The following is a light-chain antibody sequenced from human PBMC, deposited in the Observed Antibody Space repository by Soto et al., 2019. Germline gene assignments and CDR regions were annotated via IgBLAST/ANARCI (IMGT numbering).Light chain of an antibody. CDR3: QQRSTWPLT. CDR1: QSVSSN. Sequence: EIVMTQSPATLSVSPGERATLSCRASQSVSSNLAWYQQKPGQAPRLLIYDASKRATGIPGRFSGSGSGTDFTLSISSLEPEDFAVYYCQQRSTWPLTFGGGTKVDIK. CDR2: DAS. J-gene: IGKJ4*01. V-gene: IGKV3-11*01.